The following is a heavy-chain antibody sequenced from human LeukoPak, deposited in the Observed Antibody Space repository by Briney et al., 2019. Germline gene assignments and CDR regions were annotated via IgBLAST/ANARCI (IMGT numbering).Heavy chain of an antibody. Sequence: GGSLRLSCAASGITFSSYAMSWVRQAPGKGLEWVSAISGSGGSTYYADSVKGRFTITRDTSKNTLYLQMNSLRADDTAVYYCARYYYYYYGMDVWGQGTTVTVSS. CDR3: ARYYYYYYGMDV. CDR2: ISGSGGST. CDR1: GITFSSYA. J-gene: IGHJ6*02. V-gene: IGHV3-23*01.